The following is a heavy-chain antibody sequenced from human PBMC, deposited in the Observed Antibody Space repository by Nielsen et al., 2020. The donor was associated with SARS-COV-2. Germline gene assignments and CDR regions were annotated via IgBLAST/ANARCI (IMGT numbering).Heavy chain of an antibody. CDR1: GGSISRSGRS. Sequence: SETLSLTCTVSGGSISRSGRSWSWIRQPPGKGPELIGYIYESGATYYNPTVKRRVTISVDRSKNQFSLRLTSVTAADTAVYYCARHRRGGDFYYWGQGTLVIASS. J-gene: IGHJ4*02. CDR2: IYESGAT. CDR3: ARHRRGGDFYY. D-gene: IGHD4-17*01. V-gene: IGHV4-30-2*01.